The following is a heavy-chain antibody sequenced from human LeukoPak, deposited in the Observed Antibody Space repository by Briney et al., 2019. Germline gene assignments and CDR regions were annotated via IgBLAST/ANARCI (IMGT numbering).Heavy chain of an antibody. V-gene: IGHV1-69*13. CDR1: GGTFSSYA. CDR3: ARGSVQYLRGIFDY. CDR2: IIPIFGTA. Sequence: SVKVSCKASGGTFSSYANSWVRQAPGQGLEWMGGIIPIFGTANYAQKFQGRVTITADESTSTAYMELSSLRSEDTAVYYCARGSVQYLRGIFDYWGQGTLVTVSS. D-gene: IGHD4-11*01. J-gene: IGHJ4*02.